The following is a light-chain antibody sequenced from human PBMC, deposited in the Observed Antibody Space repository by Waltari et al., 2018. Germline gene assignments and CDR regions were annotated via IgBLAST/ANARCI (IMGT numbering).Light chain of an antibody. CDR1: QRILSSSNNQNY. CDR3: QQYYGIPLT. J-gene: IGKJ4*01. V-gene: IGKV4-1*01. Sequence: DIVLTQSPDSLAVSLGERATINCKSSQRILSSSNNQNYLTWYQQKPGQPPKLLIYRASTRGSGVPDRFSGGGSGTDFTLTISSLQAEDVAVYYCQQYYGIPLTFGGGTKVENK. CDR2: RAS.